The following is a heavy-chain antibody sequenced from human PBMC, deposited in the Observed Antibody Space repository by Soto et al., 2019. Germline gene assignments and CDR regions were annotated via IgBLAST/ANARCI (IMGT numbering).Heavy chain of an antibody. V-gene: IGHV4-4*07. D-gene: IGHD3-3*01. CDR3: ARGGQDFWSGPFDY. CDR1: GDSISNYY. CDR2: IDTSGST. Sequence: SETLSLTCAVSGDSISNYYCNWIRQPAGKGLEWIGRIDTSGSTNYNPSLKSRVTMSVDTSKQEFSLKLSSVTAADTALYYCARGGQDFWSGPFDYWGWGALVTVSS. J-gene: IGHJ4*02.